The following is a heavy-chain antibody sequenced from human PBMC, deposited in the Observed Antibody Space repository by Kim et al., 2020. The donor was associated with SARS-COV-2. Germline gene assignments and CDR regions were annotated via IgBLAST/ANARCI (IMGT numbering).Heavy chain of an antibody. CDR3: ARGTRPWLVRGPYYYYMDV. J-gene: IGHJ6*03. CDR1: GGSISGYY. V-gene: IGHV4-34*01. CDR2: INHSGST. Sequence: SETLSLTCAVYGGSISGYYWSWIRQPPGKGLEWIGEINHSGSTNYNPSLKSRVTISLDTSKNQFSLKLSSVTAADTAVYYYARGTRPWLVRGPYYYYMDV. D-gene: IGHD6-19*01.